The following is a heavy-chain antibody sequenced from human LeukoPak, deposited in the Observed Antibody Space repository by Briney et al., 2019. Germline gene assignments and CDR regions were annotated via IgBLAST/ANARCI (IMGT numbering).Heavy chain of an antibody. V-gene: IGHV3-48*01. CDR3: VTSYYSDTSGYSQDAFDI. J-gene: IGHJ3*02. D-gene: IGHD3-22*01. CDR1: GFTFMSYS. CDR2: ISISGSAK. Sequence: GGSLRLSCAAFGFTFMSYSMNWVRQAPGKGLEWVSHISISGSAKYYADSVKGRFTISRDNAKNSLYLQMNSLRAEDTAVYYCVTSYYSDTSGYSQDAFDIWGQGTMVTVSS.